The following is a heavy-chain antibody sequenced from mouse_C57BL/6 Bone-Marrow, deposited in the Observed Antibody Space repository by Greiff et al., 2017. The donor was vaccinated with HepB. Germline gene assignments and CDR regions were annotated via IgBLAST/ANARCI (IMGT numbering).Heavy chain of an antibody. CDR3: ARGGMVTTVYFDY. CDR2: IYPGDGDT. Sequence: LEESGPELVKPGASVKISCKASGYAFSSSWMNWVKQRPGKGLEWIGRIYPGDGDTNYNGKFKGKATLTADKSSSTAYMQLSSLTSEDSAVYFCARGGMVTTVYFDYWGQGTTLTVSS. D-gene: IGHD2-3*01. J-gene: IGHJ2*01. CDR1: GYAFSSSW. V-gene: IGHV1-82*01.